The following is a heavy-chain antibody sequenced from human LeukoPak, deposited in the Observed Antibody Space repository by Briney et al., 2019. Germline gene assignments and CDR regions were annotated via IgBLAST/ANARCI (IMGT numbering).Heavy chain of an antibody. J-gene: IGHJ4*02. V-gene: IGHV4-38-2*02. Sequence: PSETLSLTCTVSGYSISSGYYWGWIRQPPGKGLDWIGNVYHTGRTYYNPSLKSRVTISVDTSKNQFSLKLDSVTAADSAVYYCARDMDSSSFVESWGQGTLDTVSS. D-gene: IGHD6-6*01. CDR2: VYHTGRT. CDR1: GYSISSGYY. CDR3: ARDMDSSSFVES.